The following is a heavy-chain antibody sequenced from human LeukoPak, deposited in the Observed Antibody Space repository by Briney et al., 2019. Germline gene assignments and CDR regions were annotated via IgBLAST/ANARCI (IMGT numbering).Heavy chain of an antibody. Sequence: ASVKVSCKASGYTFTGSYIHWVRQAPGQGLEWMGRIYPNSGGTNYAQKFQGRVTMTRDTSISTAYMELSRLRSDDTAVYYCAREYYDSSAYNQEAIDYWGQGTLVTVSS. CDR3: AREYYDSSAYNQEAIDY. D-gene: IGHD3-22*01. V-gene: IGHV1-2*02. CDR2: IYPNSGGT. J-gene: IGHJ4*02. CDR1: GYTFTGSY.